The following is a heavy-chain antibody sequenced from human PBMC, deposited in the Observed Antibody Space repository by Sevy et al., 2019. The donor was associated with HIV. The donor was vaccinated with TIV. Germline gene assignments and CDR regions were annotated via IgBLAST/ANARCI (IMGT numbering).Heavy chain of an antibody. J-gene: IGHJ4*02. V-gene: IGHV4-39*01. Sequence: SETLSLTCTVSGASISSSGYYWGWIRQPPGKGLQWIASINYSGITFYYPSLKSRITISADTSKNQFSLDLNSVTAADTAIYYCAGPILTYNNGWSYYDYWGQGTVVTVSS. CDR3: AGPILTYNNGWSYYDY. CDR2: INYSGIT. CDR1: GASISSSGYY. D-gene: IGHD3-10*01.